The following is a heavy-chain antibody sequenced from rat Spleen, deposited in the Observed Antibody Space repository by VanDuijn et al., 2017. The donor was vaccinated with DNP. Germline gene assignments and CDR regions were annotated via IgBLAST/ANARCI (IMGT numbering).Heavy chain of an antibody. CDR3: ATHPLTTVAPNWFAY. J-gene: IGHJ3*01. V-gene: IGHV5S13*01. CDR2: ISTGGGNA. D-gene: IGHD1-1*01. CDR1: GFTFSNYG. Sequence: EVQLVESGGGLVQPGRSLKLSCAASGFTFSNYGMAWVRQAPTKGLEWVASISTGGGNAYYRDSVKGRFTISRDNAKNTQYLQMDSLRSEDTATYYCATHPLTTVAPNWFAYWGQGTLVTVSS.